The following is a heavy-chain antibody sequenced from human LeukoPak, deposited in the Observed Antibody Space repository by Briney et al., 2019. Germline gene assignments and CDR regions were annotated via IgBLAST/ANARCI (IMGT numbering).Heavy chain of an antibody. CDR2: ISYDGNNK. D-gene: IGHD3-10*01. CDR1: GFIFSSYA. J-gene: IGHJ5*02. Sequence: GRSLRLSCAASGFIFSSYAMHWVRQAPGKGLEWVAVISYDGNNKYYADSVKGRFTISRDNSKNTLYLQMNTLRAEDTAVYCCAKDQLSGSGNYLSWFDPWGQGTLVTVSS. CDR3: AKDQLSGSGNYLSWFDP. V-gene: IGHV3-30*04.